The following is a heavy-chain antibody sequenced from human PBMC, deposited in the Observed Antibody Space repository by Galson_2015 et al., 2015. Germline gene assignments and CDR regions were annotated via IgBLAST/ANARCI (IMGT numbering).Heavy chain of an antibody. J-gene: IGHJ3*02. CDR3: ARLTGRDEAVDI. Sequence: QSGAEVTKPGESLQISCKGSGYSFTNNWIGWVRQMPGKGLEWMGIIYPGDSDTRYSPSFQGQVTISVDKSISTSYLQLSSLKASDTAMYYCARLTGRDEAVDIWGQGTVVSVSS. CDR1: GYSFTNNW. CDR2: IYPGDSDT. D-gene: IGHD1-20*01. V-gene: IGHV5-51*01.